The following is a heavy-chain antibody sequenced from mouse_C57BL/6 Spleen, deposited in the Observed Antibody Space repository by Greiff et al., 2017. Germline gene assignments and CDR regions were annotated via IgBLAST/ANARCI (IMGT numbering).Heavy chain of an antibody. Sequence: QVQLQQPGAELVKPGASVTMSCKASGYTFTSYWITWVKQRPGQGLEWIGDLYPGSGSTNYNEQFKSKATLTVDTSSSTAYMQLSSLTSEDSAVYYCANLYYDGSGPMDYWGQGTSDTVAS. D-gene: IGHD1-1*01. CDR2: LYPGSGST. CDR1: GYTFTSYW. J-gene: IGHJ4*01. CDR3: ANLYYDGSGPMDY. V-gene: IGHV1-55*01.